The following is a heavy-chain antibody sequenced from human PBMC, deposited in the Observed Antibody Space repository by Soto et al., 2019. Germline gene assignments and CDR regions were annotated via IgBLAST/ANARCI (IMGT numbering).Heavy chain of an antibody. CDR1: GFTFSTYA. Sequence: PGGSLRLSCAASGFTFSTYAMSWVRQAPGKGLEWVSAISGGGGSTYYVDSVKGRFTISRDNSKNTLYLQMNSLRAEDTAVYYCAKGFTGYSSGPVDAFDIWGQGTMVTVSS. V-gene: IGHV3-23*01. J-gene: IGHJ3*02. CDR2: ISGGGGST. CDR3: AKGFTGYSSGPVDAFDI. D-gene: IGHD6-19*01.